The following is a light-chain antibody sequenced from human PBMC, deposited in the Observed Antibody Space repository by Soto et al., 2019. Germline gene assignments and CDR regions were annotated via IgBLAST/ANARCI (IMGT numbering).Light chain of an antibody. CDR3: QQFDSLPYT. CDR2: DAS. Sequence: DIQMTQSASSLSASVGDRVTITCQASQDINDRLNWYQQKPGKAPKILISDASSLETGVPSRFSGDGSGTDFTLTINNLQPEDLATYHCQQFDSLPYTFGQGTSLEI. J-gene: IGKJ2*01. V-gene: IGKV1-33*01. CDR1: QDINDR.